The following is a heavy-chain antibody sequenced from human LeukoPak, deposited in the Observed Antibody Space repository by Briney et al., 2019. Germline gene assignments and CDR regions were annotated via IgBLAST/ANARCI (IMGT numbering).Heavy chain of an antibody. CDR3: AREGYYYDSSGYRTLHFDY. CDR2: INPNSGGT. V-gene: IGHV1-2*02. D-gene: IGHD3-22*01. J-gene: IGHJ4*02. Sequence: GSVQVSCKASGYTFTGYYMHWVRQAPGQGLEWMGWINPNSGGTNYAQKFQGRVTMTRDTSISTAYMELSRLRSDDTAVYYCAREGYYYDSSGYRTLHFDYWGQGTLVTVSS. CDR1: GYTFTGYY.